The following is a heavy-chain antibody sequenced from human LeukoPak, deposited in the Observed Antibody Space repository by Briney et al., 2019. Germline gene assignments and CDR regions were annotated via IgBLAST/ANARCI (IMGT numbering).Heavy chain of an antibody. J-gene: IGHJ4*02. D-gene: IGHD3-10*01. CDR1: GGTFSGYY. CDR2: SNDSGGT. CDR3: AREGTYYYGSGTNPIDY. Sequence: SETLSLTCAVYGGTFSGYYWSWIRQPPGKRLEWVGESNDSGGTNYNPSLKSRVTISADKSKNQVSLKLTSVTAADTAVYYCAREGTYYYGSGTNPIDYWGQGTLVTVSS. V-gene: IGHV4-34*01.